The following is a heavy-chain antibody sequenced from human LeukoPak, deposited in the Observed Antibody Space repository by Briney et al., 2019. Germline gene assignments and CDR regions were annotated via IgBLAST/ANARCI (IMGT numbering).Heavy chain of an antibody. V-gene: IGHV3-30*04. Sequence: GGSLRLSCAASGFTFSSYAMHWVRQAPGKGLEWVAVISYDGSNKYYADSVKGRFTISRDNSKNTLYQQMNSLRAEDTAVYYCARGLVMGPDYWGQGTLVTVSS. CDR3: ARGLVMGPDY. D-gene: IGHD2-8*01. J-gene: IGHJ4*02. CDR2: ISYDGSNK. CDR1: GFTFSSYA.